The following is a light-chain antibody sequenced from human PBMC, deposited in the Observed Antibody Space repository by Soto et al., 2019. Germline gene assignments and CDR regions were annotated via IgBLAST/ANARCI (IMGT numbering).Light chain of an antibody. Sequence: DIQMTQSPSSVSASVGDRVTITCRASQDISTWLAWYQQKPGTAPKLLIYAASTLQTGVPSRFSGSGSGTYFTLTISSLQPEDFATYYCLQPNTFPLTFGEGTKVEI. J-gene: IGKJ4*01. CDR2: AAS. CDR1: QDISTW. V-gene: IGKV1-12*01. CDR3: LQPNTFPLT.